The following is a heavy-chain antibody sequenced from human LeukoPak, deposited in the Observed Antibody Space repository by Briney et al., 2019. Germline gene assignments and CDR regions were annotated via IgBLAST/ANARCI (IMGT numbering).Heavy chain of an antibody. D-gene: IGHD3-10*01. V-gene: IGHV3-23*01. J-gene: IGHJ6*03. CDR3: AKGQMVRGVTTSYYMDA. CDR1: GFTFSSYV. CDR2: IGGYSLTV. Sequence: GGSLRLSCAASGFTFSSYVMSWVRQAPGKGLEWVSAIGGYSLTVYNAQSLKGRFTVSRDNSKNTLYLQVTDLRVDDTAVYYCAKGQMVRGVTTSYYMDAWGKGTGVTVSS.